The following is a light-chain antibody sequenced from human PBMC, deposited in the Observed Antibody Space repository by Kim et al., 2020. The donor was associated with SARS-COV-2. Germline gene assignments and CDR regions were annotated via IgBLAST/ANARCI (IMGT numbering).Light chain of an antibody. CDR1: SSNIGAGYD. CDR2: DNS. CDR3: QSSDSSLSGSWV. J-gene: IGLJ3*02. Sequence: VTISCTGSSSNIGAGYDVHWYQQLPGPAPKLLIYDNSNRPSGVPDRFSGSKSGTSASLAITGLQAEDEADYYCQSSDSSLSGSWVFGGGTQLTVL. V-gene: IGLV1-40*01.